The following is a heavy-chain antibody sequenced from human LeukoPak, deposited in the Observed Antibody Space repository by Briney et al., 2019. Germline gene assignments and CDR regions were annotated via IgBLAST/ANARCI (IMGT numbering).Heavy chain of an antibody. Sequence: PSETLSLTCNVSSYYIRSYYGRWIRQPPGKGLEWIGYISYSGGIMYNPSLKSRVTMSINTSKNQFSLELTSVTAADTAVYYCVRGGRGAHTWGSYSFDYWGQGTLVTVSS. CDR1: SYYIRSYY. V-gene: IGHV4-59*01. CDR3: VRGGRGAHTWGSYSFDY. CDR2: ISYSGGI. D-gene: IGHD3-16*01. J-gene: IGHJ4*02.